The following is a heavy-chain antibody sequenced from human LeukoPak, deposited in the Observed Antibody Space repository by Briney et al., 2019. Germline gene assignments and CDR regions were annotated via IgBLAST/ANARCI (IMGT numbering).Heavy chain of an antibody. CDR2: INPNSGGT. V-gene: IGHV1-2*02. D-gene: IGHD6-19*01. J-gene: IGHJ4*02. CDR3: ATAPAGTKGFPFDY. Sequence: ASVKVSCKASGYTFTGYYIHWLRQAPGQGLEWMGWINPNSGGTNYAQKFQSRVTVTRDTSISTAYMELTRLRSDDTAVYYCATAPAGTKGFPFDYWGQGTLVTVSS. CDR1: GYTFTGYY.